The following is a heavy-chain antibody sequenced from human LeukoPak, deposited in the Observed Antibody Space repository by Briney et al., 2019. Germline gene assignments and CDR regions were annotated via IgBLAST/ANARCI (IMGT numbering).Heavy chain of an antibody. CDR2: IHYSGST. D-gene: IGHD3-9*01. Sequence: SETLSLTCTVSGGSISSGNYYWGWIRQPPGKGLEWIGSIHYSGSTNYNPSLKSRVTISVDTSKNQFSLKLSSVTAADTAVYYCARAYYDILTGVEYYFDYWGQGTLVTVSS. V-gene: IGHV4-39*07. CDR3: ARAYYDILTGVEYYFDY. CDR1: GGSISSGNYY. J-gene: IGHJ4*02.